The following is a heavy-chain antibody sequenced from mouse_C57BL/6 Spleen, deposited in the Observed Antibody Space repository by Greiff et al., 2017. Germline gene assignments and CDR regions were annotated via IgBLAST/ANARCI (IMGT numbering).Heavy chain of an antibody. D-gene: IGHD1-1*01. V-gene: IGHV5-16*01. CDR1: GFTFSDYY. Sequence: DVKLVESEGGLVQPGSSMKLSCTASGFTFSDYYMAWVRQVPEKGLEWVANINYDGSSTYYLDSLKSRFIISRDNAKNILYLQMSSLKSEDTATYYCARGGSSYVGYYFDYWGQGTTLTVSS. CDR2: INYDGSST. J-gene: IGHJ2*01. CDR3: ARGGSSYVGYYFDY.